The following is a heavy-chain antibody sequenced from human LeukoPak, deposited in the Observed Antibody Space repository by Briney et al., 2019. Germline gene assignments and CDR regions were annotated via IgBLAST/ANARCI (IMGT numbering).Heavy chain of an antibody. CDR1: GGSISSSSYY. D-gene: IGHD2-21*02. Sequence: SETLSLTCTVSGGSISSSSYYWGWIRQPPGKGLEWMGSIYYSGSTYYHPSLKSRVTISVDTSKNQFSLKLSSVTAADTAVYYCARRVVVVTAIGYFDYWGQGTLVTVSS. V-gene: IGHV4-39*01. CDR3: ARRVVVVTAIGYFDY. J-gene: IGHJ4*02. CDR2: IYYSGST.